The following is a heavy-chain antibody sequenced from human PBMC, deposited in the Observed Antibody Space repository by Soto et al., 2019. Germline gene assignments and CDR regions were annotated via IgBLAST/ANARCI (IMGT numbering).Heavy chain of an antibody. Sequence: SETLSLTCAVSGYSISSGYYWGWIRQPPGKGLEWIGSIYHSGSTYYNPSLKSRVTISVDTSKNQFSLKLSSVTAADTAVYYCARRLYCNNGVCHGEFDYWGQGTLVTVSS. J-gene: IGHJ4*02. D-gene: IGHD2-8*01. V-gene: IGHV4-38-2*01. CDR3: ARRLYCNNGVCHGEFDY. CDR1: GYSISSGYY. CDR2: IYHSGST.